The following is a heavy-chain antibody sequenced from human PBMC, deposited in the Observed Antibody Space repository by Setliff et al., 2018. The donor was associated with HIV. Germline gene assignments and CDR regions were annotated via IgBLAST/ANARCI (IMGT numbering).Heavy chain of an antibody. J-gene: IGHJ4*02. CDR1: GFAFSDYD. Sequence: GGSLRLSCATSGFAFSDYDFHWVRQVTGEGLEWVSAIGTGGDTYYADSVKGRFTISRENAKNSLFLQMNSLRAEDTAVYYCASIELAAMVPVDYWGQGTLVTVSS. V-gene: IGHV3-13*01. CDR2: IGTGGDT. CDR3: ASIELAAMVPVDY. D-gene: IGHD5-18*01.